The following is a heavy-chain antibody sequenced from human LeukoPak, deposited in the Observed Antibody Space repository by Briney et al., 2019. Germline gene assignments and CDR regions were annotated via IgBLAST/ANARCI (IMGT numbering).Heavy chain of an antibody. V-gene: IGHV1-18*01. CDR2: ISAYNGNT. Sequence: ASVKVSCKXSGYTFSSYGISWVRQAPGQGLEWMGRISAYNGNTNYAQKLQGRVTMTTDTSTSTAYMELRSLRSDDTAVYYCARDTYYYDSSGYFDYWGQGTPVTVSS. CDR3: ARDTYYYDSSGYFDY. CDR1: GYTFSSYG. J-gene: IGHJ4*02. D-gene: IGHD3-22*01.